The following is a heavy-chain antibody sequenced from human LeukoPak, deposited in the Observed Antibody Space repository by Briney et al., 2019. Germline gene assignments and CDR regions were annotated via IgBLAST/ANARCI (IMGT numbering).Heavy chain of an antibody. CDR2: IKHDASEK. V-gene: IGHV3-7*01. CDR1: GFTFSSYW. Sequence: PGGSLRPSCAASGFTFSSYWMAWVRQTPGKGLEWVANIKHDASEKYYVDSVKGRFTISRDNAQNSFYLQMNSLRAEDTVVYYWARDGGSTAYDLYDYWAQGTLVTVPS. D-gene: IGHD3-16*01. J-gene: IGHJ4*02. CDR3: ARDGGSTAYDLYDY.